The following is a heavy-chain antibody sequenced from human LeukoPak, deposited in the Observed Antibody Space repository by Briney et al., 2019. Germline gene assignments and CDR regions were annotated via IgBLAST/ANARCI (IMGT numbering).Heavy chain of an antibody. CDR3: ARFIASPGPDAFDI. Sequence: GGSLRLSCAASGFTFSSYSMNWARQAPGKGLEWVSSISGTGGTTYYADSVKGRFTISRDSARNSVYLQMNSLRADETAVYFCARFIASPGPDAFDIWGQGTLVTVSS. CDR2: ISGTGGTT. D-gene: IGHD6-13*01. J-gene: IGHJ3*02. CDR1: GFTFSSYS. V-gene: IGHV3-48*04.